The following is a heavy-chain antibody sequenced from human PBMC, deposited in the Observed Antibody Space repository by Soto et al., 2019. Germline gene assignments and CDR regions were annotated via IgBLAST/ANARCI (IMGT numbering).Heavy chain of an antibody. CDR3: ARAVAGTSAYYYHFYYMDV. V-gene: IGHV3-11*01. D-gene: IGHD6-19*01. CDR1: GFTFSDYY. CDR2: ISSSGSTI. J-gene: IGHJ6*03. Sequence: SLRLSCAASGFTFSDYYMSWIRQAPGKGLVWVSYISSSGSTIYYADSVKGRFTISRDNAKNSLYLQMNSLRAEDTAVYYCARAVAGTSAYYYHFYYMDVWGKGTTVTVSS.